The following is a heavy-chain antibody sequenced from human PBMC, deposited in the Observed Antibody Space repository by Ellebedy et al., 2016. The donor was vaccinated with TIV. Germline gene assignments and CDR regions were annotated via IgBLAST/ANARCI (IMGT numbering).Heavy chain of an antibody. V-gene: IGHV5-51*01. CDR2: IYPGDSDI. CDR3: ARHLKSYSGSLDFDY. J-gene: IGHJ4*02. Sequence: GESLKISCKGSGYSFTSYWIGWVRQMPGKGLEWMGIIYPGDSDIRYSPSFQGQVTISADKSISTAYLQWSSLKASDTAMYYCARHLKSYSGSLDFDYWGQGTLVTVSS. D-gene: IGHD1-26*01. CDR1: GYSFTSYW.